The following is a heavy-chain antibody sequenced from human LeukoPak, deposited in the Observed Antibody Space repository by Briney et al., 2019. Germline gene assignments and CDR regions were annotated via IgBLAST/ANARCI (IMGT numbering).Heavy chain of an antibody. CDR1: GDSVSSTSAA. CDR3: ARLGYNTPDVDY. J-gene: IGHJ4*02. D-gene: IGHD5-24*01. V-gene: IGHV6-1*01. CDR2: TYYRSKWCY. Sequence: SQTLSLTCAISGDSVSSTSAAWNWIRQSPSRGLEWLGRTYYRSKWCYDYAVSVKSRININPDTSKNQFSLQLSSVTPEDTAVYYCARLGYNTPDVDYWGQGTLVTVSS.